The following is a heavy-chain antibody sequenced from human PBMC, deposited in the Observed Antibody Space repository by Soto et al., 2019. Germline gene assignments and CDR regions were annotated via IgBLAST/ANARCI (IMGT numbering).Heavy chain of an antibody. Sequence: PGGSLRLSCAASGFTFSSYAMHWVRQAPGKGLEWVAVISYDGSNKYYADSVKGRFTISRDNSKNTLYLQMNSLRAEDTAVYYCAREGGYYGSSGYSYYYYYGMDVWGQGTTVTVS. CDR1: GFTFSSYA. CDR2: ISYDGSNK. V-gene: IGHV3-30-3*01. J-gene: IGHJ6*02. D-gene: IGHD3-22*01. CDR3: AREGGYYGSSGYSYYYYYGMDV.